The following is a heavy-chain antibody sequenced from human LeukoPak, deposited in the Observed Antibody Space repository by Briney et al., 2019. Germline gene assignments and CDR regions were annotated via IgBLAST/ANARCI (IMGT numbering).Heavy chain of an antibody. V-gene: IGHV1-69*04. J-gene: IGHJ4*02. CDR2: IIPILGIA. D-gene: IGHD6-13*01. CDR3: ARERGGLVAAAGT. Sequence: SVKVSCKASGGTFSSYAISWVRQAPGQGLEWMGRIIPILGIANYAQKFQGRVTITADKSTSTAYMELSSLRSEDTAVYYCARERGGLVAAAGTWGQGTLVTVSS. CDR1: GGTFSSYA.